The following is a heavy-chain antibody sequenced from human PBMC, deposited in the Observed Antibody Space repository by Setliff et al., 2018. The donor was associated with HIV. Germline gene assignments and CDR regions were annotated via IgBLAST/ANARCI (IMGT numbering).Heavy chain of an antibody. CDR2: FDPEDGET. CDR3: ATARFLESYPINASDI. Sequence: ASVKVSCKVSGYTLTELSMHWVRQAPGKGLEWMGGFDPEDGETIYAQKFQGRVTMTEDTSTDTAYMELSSLRSEDTAVYYCATARFLESYPINASDIWGQGTMVTVSS. J-gene: IGHJ3*02. V-gene: IGHV1-24*01. D-gene: IGHD3-3*01. CDR1: GYTLTELS.